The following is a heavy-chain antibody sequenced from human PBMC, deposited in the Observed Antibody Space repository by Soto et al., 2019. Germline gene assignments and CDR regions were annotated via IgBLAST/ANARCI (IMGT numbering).Heavy chain of an antibody. J-gene: IGHJ6*02. CDR3: ARARFSQWSQDYYGLDV. D-gene: IGHD3-3*01. V-gene: IGHV4-34*01. Sequence: SETLSLTCGLSGSLPVGSLSTYFWTWIRQPPGKGLEWIGEINHSGSPNYSPSLRGRVTISLDTSKKQFSLNLSSVTAADAAVYFCARARFSQWSQDYYGLDVWGQGTTVTVSS. CDR2: INHSGSP. CDR1: GSLPVGSLSTYF.